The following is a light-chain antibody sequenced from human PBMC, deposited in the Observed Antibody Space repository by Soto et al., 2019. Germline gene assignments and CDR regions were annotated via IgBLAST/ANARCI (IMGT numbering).Light chain of an antibody. CDR3: QQRNNWPWGGT. CDR1: QSVSNY. CDR2: DAS. Sequence: EIVLTQSPATLSLSPGERATLSCRASQSVSNYLAWYQQKPGQAPRLLIYDASTRATGVPARFSGSGSGTDFTLTISSLEPEDFAVYYCQQRNNWPWGGTFGQGTKVEI. V-gene: IGKV3-11*01. J-gene: IGKJ1*01.